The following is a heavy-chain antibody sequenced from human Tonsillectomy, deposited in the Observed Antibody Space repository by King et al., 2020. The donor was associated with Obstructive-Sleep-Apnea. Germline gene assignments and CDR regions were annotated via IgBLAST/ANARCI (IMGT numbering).Heavy chain of an antibody. CDR1: GYSISSGYY. V-gene: IGHV4-38-2*02. CDR3: ARDGDYYS. Sequence: VQLQESGPVLVKPSETLSLTCTVSGYSISSGYYWGWIRQPPGQGLDWIGSIYHSGCTYYNQPLKSPCTISVDTSKNQFSLKLSSLTAADTAVYYCARDGDYYSWGQGTLVTVSS. D-gene: IGHD2-21*02. J-gene: IGHJ4*02. CDR2: IYHSGCT.